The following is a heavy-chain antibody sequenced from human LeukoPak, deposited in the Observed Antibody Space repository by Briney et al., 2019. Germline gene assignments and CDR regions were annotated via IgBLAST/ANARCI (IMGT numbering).Heavy chain of an antibody. CDR3: ARDRYKNYYGMDV. V-gene: IGHV4-30-4*01. D-gene: IGHD1-1*01. Sequence: SQTLSLTCTVSGGSFSSGDYYWSWIRQPPGMGLEWFGSIYYSGSTYYNPSLKSRVTISVDTSKNQFSLNLMSVTAADTAVYYCARDRYKNYYGMDVWGKGTPVTVSS. J-gene: IGHJ6*04. CDR2: IYYSGST. CDR1: GGSFSSGDYY.